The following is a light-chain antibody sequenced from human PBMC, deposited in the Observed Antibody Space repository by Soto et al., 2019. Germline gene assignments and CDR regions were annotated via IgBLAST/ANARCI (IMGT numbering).Light chain of an antibody. CDR3: QSYDSSLSGVV. CDR1: SSNIGAGYD. Sequence: QSVLTQPPSVSGAPGPRVTISCTGSSSNIGAGYDVHGYQQLPGTAPKLLLYGNSKRPSGVPDRFSGSQSVTSASLAITGLQAEDEADYYCQSYDSSLSGVVFGGGTKLTV. V-gene: IGLV1-40*01. J-gene: IGLJ2*01. CDR2: GNS.